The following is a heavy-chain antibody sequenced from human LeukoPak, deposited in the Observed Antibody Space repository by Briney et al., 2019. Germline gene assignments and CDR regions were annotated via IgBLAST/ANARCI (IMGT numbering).Heavy chain of an antibody. CDR2: IYDSGST. J-gene: IGHJ6*02. CDR1: GGSIRSSYYY. D-gene: IGHD3-3*01. CDR3: ARVGNDFWSGYPYGMDV. Sequence: SETPSLTCTVSGGSIRSSYYYWGWLRQPPGKGLEWIGSIYDSGSTYYNPSLKSRVTISVDTSKNQFSLKLSSVTAADTAVYYCARVGNDFWSGYPYGMDVWGQGTTVTVSS. V-gene: IGHV4-39*07.